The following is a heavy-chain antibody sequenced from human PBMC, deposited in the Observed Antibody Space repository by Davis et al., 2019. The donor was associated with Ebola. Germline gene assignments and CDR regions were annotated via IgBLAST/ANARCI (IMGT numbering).Heavy chain of an antibody. Sequence: GESLKISCAASGFTFSSYAMSWVRQAPGKGLEWVSSISNSGDSTDYADSVKGRFTISRDNSKNTLYLQMNSLRAEDTALYYCAKHMIVVVITVPFDYWGQGTLVTVSS. CDR1: GFTFSSYA. CDR3: AKHMIVVVITVPFDY. J-gene: IGHJ4*02. CDR2: ISNSGDST. V-gene: IGHV3-23*01. D-gene: IGHD3-22*01.